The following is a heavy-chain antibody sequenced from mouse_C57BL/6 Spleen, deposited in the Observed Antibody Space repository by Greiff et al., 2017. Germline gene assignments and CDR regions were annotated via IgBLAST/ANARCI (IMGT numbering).Heavy chain of an antibody. J-gene: IGHJ3*01. CDR2: IRNKANGYTT. V-gene: IGHV7-3*01. D-gene: IGHD1-1*01. CDR3: ARPDYYGSSPFAY. CDR1: GFTFTDYY. Sequence: DVKLVESGGGLVQPGGSLSLSCAASGFTFTDYYMSWVRQPPGKALEWLGFIRNKANGYTTEYSASVKGRFTISRDNSQSILYLQMNALRAEDSATYYCARPDYYGSSPFAYWGQGTLVTVSA.